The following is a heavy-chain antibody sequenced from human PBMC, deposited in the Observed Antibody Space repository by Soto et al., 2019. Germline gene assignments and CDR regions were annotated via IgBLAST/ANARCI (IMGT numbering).Heavy chain of an antibody. CDR1: GFSFSSHA. D-gene: IGHD6-13*01. Sequence: QVQLVESGGGVVQSGGSLRLSCAASGFSFSSHAMHWVRQAPGKGLEWVAGVSYDGVDEYYPDSVKGRFTISRDNSRNALYLQLNSLSSEDTAIYYCASEQQSRRVGDYWGLGTLVTVSS. V-gene: IGHV3-30-3*01. J-gene: IGHJ4*02. CDR2: VSYDGVDE. CDR3: ASEQQSRRVGDY.